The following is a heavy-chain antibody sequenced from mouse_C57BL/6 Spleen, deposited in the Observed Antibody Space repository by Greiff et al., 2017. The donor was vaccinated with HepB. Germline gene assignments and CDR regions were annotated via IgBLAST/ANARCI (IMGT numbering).Heavy chain of an antibody. CDR2: ISSGGSYT. CDR3: ARRELYYFDY. CDR1: GFTFSSYG. J-gene: IGHJ2*01. D-gene: IGHD4-1*01. Sequence: EVKLVESGGDLVKPGGSLKLSCAASGFTFSSYGMSWVRQTPDKRLEWVATISSGGSYTYYPDSVKGRFTISRDNAKNTLYLQMSSLKSEDTAMYYCARRELYYFDYWGQGTTLTVSS. V-gene: IGHV5-6*02.